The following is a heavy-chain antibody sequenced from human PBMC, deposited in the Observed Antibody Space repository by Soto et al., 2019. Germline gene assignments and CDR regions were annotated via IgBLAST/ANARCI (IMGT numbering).Heavy chain of an antibody. CDR3: ARASIHGSSWYFWFDP. D-gene: IGHD6-13*01. Sequence: QVQLVQSGAEVRKPGSSVKVSCKASGGTFSRYAINWVRQAPGQGLEWMGGIIPMFGITNYAQKFKGRVTITADESTSTVYMELNTLRSEDAAVYYCARASIHGSSWYFWFDPWGQGTLVTVSS. V-gene: IGHV1-69*01. CDR2: IIPMFGIT. CDR1: GGTFSRYA. J-gene: IGHJ5*01.